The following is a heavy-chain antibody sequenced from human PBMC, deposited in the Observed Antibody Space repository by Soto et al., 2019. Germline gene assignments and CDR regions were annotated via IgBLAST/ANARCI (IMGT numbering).Heavy chain of an antibody. CDR1: GFTFSSYS. CDR3: ARDRFGVVKEDAFDI. CDR2: ISSSSSTI. V-gene: IGHV3-48*04. Sequence: GGSLRLSCAASGFTFSSYSMNWVRQAPGKGLEWVSYISSSSSTIYYADSVKGRFTISRDNAKNSLYLQMNSLRAEDTAVYYCARDRFGVVKEDAFDIWGQGTMVTVSS. D-gene: IGHD3-3*01. J-gene: IGHJ3*02.